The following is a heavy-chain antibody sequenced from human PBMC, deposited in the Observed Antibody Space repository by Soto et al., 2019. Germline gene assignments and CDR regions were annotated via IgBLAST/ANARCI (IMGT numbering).Heavy chain of an antibody. V-gene: IGHV1-3*01. CDR2: INAGNGNT. Sequence: ASVKVSCKASGYTFTSYAMHWVRQAPGQRLEWMGWINAGNGNTKYSQKFQGRVTITRDTSASTAYMELSSLRSEDTSVYYCARDPSYYGMDVWGQGTTVTVSS. J-gene: IGHJ6*02. CDR1: GYTFTSYA. CDR3: ARDPSYYGMDV.